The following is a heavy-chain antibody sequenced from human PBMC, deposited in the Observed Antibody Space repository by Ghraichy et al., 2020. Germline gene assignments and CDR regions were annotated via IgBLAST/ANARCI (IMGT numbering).Heavy chain of an antibody. D-gene: IGHD3-22*01. CDR1: GGSFSGYY. CDR2: INHSGST. J-gene: IGHJ4*02. Sequence: SETLSLTCAVYGGSFSGYYWSWIRQPPGKGLEWIGEINHSGSTNYNPSLKSRVTISVDTSKNQFSLQLSSVTAADTAVYYCARGRSTRIVVGRKGPYRYFDYWGQGTLVTVSS. CDR3: ARGRSTRIVVGRKGPYRYFDY. V-gene: IGHV4-34*01.